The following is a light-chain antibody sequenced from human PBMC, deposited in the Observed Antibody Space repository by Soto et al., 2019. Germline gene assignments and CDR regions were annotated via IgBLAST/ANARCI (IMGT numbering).Light chain of an antibody. J-gene: IGKJ4*01. CDR3: QQYYVWPLT. CDR2: GAS. CDR1: QNINSN. V-gene: IGKV3-15*01. Sequence: VMTQSPDTLSAYQGERATLSCRASQNINSNLAWYQQKPGQAPSLRISGASTRVTGIPARCSGGRSGTEFTFTSSSLQSEDFAVYYCQQYYVWPLTFGGGTKVDIK.